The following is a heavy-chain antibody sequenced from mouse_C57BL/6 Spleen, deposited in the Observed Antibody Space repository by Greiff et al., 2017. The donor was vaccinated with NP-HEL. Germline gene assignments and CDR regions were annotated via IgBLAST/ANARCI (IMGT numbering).Heavy chain of an antibody. CDR2: IDPEDGEN. Sequence: VQLQQSGAELVKPGASVKLSCTASGFNIKDYYMHWVKQRTEQGLEWIGRIDPEDGENKYAPKFQGKATITADTSSNTAYLQLSSLTSEDTAVYYCARKTIVTPYFDYWGQCTTLTVSS. J-gene: IGHJ2*01. V-gene: IGHV14-2*01. CDR3: ARKTIVTPYFDY. CDR1: GFNIKDYY. D-gene: IGHD2-5*01.